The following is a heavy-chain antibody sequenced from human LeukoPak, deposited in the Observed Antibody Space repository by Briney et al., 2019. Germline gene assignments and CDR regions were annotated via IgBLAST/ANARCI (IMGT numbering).Heavy chain of an antibody. D-gene: IGHD6-19*01. CDR2: INPSHGST. CDR1: RYTFPRAY. V-gene: IGHV1-46*01. J-gene: IGHJ4*02. CDR3: ARGGPPSIAVAGSRICDY. Sequence: ASVKDSCKAPRYTFPRAYMCWVCQAPGQGLEWRGIINPSHGSTDYAQKFQGSVTMTRDTSTSTVYMELSSLRSDDTAVYYCARGGPPSIAVAGSRICDYWGQGTLVTVSS.